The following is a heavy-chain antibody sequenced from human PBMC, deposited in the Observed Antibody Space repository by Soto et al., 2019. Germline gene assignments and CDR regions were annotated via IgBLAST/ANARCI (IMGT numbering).Heavy chain of an antibody. Sequence: SETLSLTCTVSGGSISSYYWSWIRQPPGKGLEWIGYIYYDGSSNYNPSLKSRVTISVDTSKNQFSLWLSSVTAADTAVYYCARDKITGLFDYWGQGTLVTVSS. CDR1: GGSISSYY. D-gene: IGHD2-8*02. CDR2: IYYDGSS. CDR3: ARDKITGLFDY. J-gene: IGHJ4*02. V-gene: IGHV4-59*01.